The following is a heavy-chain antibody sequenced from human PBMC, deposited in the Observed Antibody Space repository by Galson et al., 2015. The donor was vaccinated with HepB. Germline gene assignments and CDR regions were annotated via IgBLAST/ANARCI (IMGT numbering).Heavy chain of an antibody. V-gene: IGHV2-70*12. Sequence: PALVKPTQTLTLTCTFSGFSLSTSGMCVSWIRQPPGKALEWLARIDWDDEKYYKSSLKTRLTISKDTSKNQVVLTMTNMDPVDTATYYCAHSGRGSSGWYFDFWGRGTLVTVSS. CDR2: IDWDDEK. CDR1: GFSLSTSGMC. J-gene: IGHJ2*01. D-gene: IGHD6-19*01. CDR3: AHSGRGSSGWYFDF.